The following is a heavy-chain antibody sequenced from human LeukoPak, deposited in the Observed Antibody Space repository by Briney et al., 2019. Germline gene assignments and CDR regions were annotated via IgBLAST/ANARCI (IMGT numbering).Heavy chain of an antibody. Sequence: VASVKVSCKASGYTFTSYDINWVRQATGQGLEWMGWMNPNSGNTGYAQKFQGRVTITRNTSISTAYMELSSLRSEDTAVYYCARGGLMITFGGVSNWFDPWGQGTLVTVSS. D-gene: IGHD3-16*01. CDR1: GYTFTSYD. CDR3: ARGGLMITFGGVSNWFDP. CDR2: MNPNSGNT. V-gene: IGHV1-8*03. J-gene: IGHJ5*02.